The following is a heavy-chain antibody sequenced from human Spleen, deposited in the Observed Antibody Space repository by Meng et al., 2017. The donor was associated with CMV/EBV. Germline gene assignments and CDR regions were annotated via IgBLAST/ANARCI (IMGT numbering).Heavy chain of an antibody. CDR2: IRYDGSNK. V-gene: IGHV3-30*02. CDR3: AKDQIGIFGVVIIDNYYYGMDV. J-gene: IGHJ6*02. D-gene: IGHD3-3*01. CDR1: GFTLSSYG. Sequence: GESLKISCAASGFTLSSYGMHWVRQAPGKGLEWVAFIRYDGSNKYYADSVKGRFTISRDNSKNTLYLQMNSLRAEDTAVYYCAKDQIGIFGVVIIDNYYYGMDVWGQGTTVTVSS.